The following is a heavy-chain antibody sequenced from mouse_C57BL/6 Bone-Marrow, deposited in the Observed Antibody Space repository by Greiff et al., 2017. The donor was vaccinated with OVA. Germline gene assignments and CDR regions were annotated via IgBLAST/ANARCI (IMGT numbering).Heavy chain of an antibody. D-gene: IGHD1-1*01. CDR1: GYTGTDYN. J-gene: IGHJ1*03. CDR3: AFYYGSSYRYFDV. Sequence: EVKLVESGPELVKPGASGKISCKASGYTGTDYNMKGVKQSNGKSLEWIGVINPNYGTTSYNQKFKGKATLTVDQSSSTAYMQLNSLTSEDSAVYSCAFYYGSSYRYFDVWGTGTTVTVSS. CDR2: INPNYGTT. V-gene: IGHV1-39*01.